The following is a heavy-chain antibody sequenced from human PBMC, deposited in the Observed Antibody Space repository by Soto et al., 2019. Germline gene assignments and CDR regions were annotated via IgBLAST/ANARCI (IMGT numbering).Heavy chain of an antibody. V-gene: IGHV4-34*01. CDR2: INHSGST. D-gene: IGHD3-10*01. Sequence: SETLSLTCAVDGGSFSGYYWSWIRQPPGKGLEWIGEINHSGSTNYNPSLKSRVTISVDTSKNQFSLKLSSVTAADTAVYYCAREKAAGRNMVRGVRYFDYWGQGTLVTVSS. J-gene: IGHJ4*02. CDR1: GGSFSGYY. CDR3: AREKAAGRNMVRGVRYFDY.